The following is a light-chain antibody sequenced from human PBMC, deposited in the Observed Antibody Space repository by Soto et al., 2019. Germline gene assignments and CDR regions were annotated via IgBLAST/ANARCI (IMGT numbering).Light chain of an antibody. Sequence: EIVLMQSPGTLSLSPGERATLSCRASQSVPSNFLAWYQQKPGQAPILVIYGVSRRATGIPDRFSGSGSGTDFTLTISRLEPEEFAVYYCQQYDSSWTFGQGTKVEIK. CDR2: GVS. CDR3: QQYDSSWT. V-gene: IGKV3-20*01. J-gene: IGKJ1*01. CDR1: QSVPSNF.